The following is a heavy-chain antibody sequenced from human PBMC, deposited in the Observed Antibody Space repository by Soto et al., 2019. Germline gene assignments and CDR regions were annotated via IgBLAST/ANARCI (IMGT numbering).Heavy chain of an antibody. CDR1: GFTFSSYE. J-gene: IGHJ4*02. Sequence: EVHLVESGGGLVQPGGSLRLSCAASGFTFSSYEMNWVRQVPGKGLELVSYISSSGSTKHYADSVKGRFTIYRDNAKSSLYLQMNSLRPEDTAVYYCARLSGTYGRRHYFDYWGQGTLVTVSS. D-gene: IGHD3-16*01. CDR2: ISSSGSTK. CDR3: ARLSGTYGRRHYFDY. V-gene: IGHV3-48*03.